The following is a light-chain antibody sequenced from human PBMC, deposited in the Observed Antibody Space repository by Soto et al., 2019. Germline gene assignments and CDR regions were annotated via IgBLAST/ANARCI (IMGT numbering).Light chain of an antibody. CDR3: MQATLFPYT. CDR1: QSLVHSDGNTY. Sequence: DVVMTQSPLSLPVTLGQSASISCRSSQSLVHSDGNTYLNWFQQRPGQPPRRLIYKVSNRDSGVPDRVSGSRSGADFTLKISSVEAEDVWVYYCMQATLFPYTFGQGTKLEIK. V-gene: IGKV2-30*02. J-gene: IGKJ2*01. CDR2: KVS.